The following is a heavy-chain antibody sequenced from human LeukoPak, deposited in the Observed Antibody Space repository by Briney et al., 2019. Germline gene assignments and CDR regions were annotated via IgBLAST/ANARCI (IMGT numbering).Heavy chain of an antibody. D-gene: IGHD2-21*02. V-gene: IGHV1-2*02. CDR2: INPNSGGT. Sequence: ASVKVSCKASGYTFTGYYMHWVRQAPGQGLEWMGWINPNSGGTNYAQKFQGRVTMTRDTSISTAYMELSRLRSDDTAVYYRARVSNCGGDCYTFDYWGQGTLVTVSS. CDR3: ARVSNCGGDCYTFDY. J-gene: IGHJ4*02. CDR1: GYTFTGYY.